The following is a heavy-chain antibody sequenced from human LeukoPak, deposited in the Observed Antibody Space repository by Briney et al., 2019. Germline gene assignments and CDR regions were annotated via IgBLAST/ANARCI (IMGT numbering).Heavy chain of an antibody. D-gene: IGHD3-10*01. CDR2: ISAYNGNT. CDR1: GYTFTSYD. Sequence: ASVKVSCKASGYTFTSYDINWVRQAPGQGLEWMGWISAYNGNTNYAQKLQGRVTMTTDTSTSTAYMELRSLRSDDTAVYYCARRGQYYYGSGTYFGDFDYWGQGTLVTVSS. V-gene: IGHV1-18*01. J-gene: IGHJ4*02. CDR3: ARRGQYYYGSGTYFGDFDY.